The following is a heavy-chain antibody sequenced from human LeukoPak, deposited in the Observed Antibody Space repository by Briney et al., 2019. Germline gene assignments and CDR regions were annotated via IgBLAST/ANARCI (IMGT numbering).Heavy chain of an antibody. J-gene: IGHJ4*02. V-gene: IGHV4-34*01. CDR2: INHSGST. CDR3: ARGGYDSSGYYSVY. Sequence: SETLSLTCAVYGGSFSGYYWSWIRQPPGKGLEWIGEINHSGSTNYNPSLESRVTISVDTSKNQFSLKLSSVTAADTAVYYCARGGYDSSGYYSVYWGQGTLVTVSS. CDR1: GGSFSGYY. D-gene: IGHD3-22*01.